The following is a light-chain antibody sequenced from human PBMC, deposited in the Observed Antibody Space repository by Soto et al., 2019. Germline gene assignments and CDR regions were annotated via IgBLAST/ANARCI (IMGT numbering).Light chain of an antibody. V-gene: IGKV3-15*01. CDR3: QQYNYWPRT. J-gene: IGKJ1*01. CDR2: GTS. Sequence: EIVMTQSPATLSVSPGERATLSCRASQSVSSNLAWYQQKPGQAPRLLIYGTSTRAPDIPARFSGSGSGAEFTLTISSLQSEDFAFYYCQQYNYWPRTFGQGTKVEIK. CDR1: QSVSSN.